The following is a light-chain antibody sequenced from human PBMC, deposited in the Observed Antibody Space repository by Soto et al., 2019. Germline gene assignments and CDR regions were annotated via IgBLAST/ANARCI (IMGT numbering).Light chain of an antibody. Sequence: DIQMTQSPSSLSASVGDRVTMTCQASQGISNYLNWYQQKPGKAPKLLIYDASNLETGVPSRFSGSGSGTDFTFTISSLQPEDIATYYCQQYDNLPFTFGPGTKVDIK. CDR3: QQYDNLPFT. CDR2: DAS. J-gene: IGKJ3*01. V-gene: IGKV1-33*01. CDR1: QGISNY.